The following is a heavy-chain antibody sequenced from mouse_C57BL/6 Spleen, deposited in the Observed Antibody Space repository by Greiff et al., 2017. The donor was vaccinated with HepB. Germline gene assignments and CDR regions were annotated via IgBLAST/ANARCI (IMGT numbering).Heavy chain of an antibody. CDR2: IYPGSGST. D-gene: IGHD2-4*01. CDR1: GYTFTSYW. V-gene: IGHV1-55*01. J-gene: IGHJ3*01. Sequence: QVQLKQPGAELVKPGASVKMSCKASGYTFTSYWITWVKQRPGQGLEWIGDIYPGSGSTNYNEKFKSKATLTVDTSSSTAYMQLSSLTSEDSAVDYCAREEAYDYDTAYWGQGTLVTVSA. CDR3: AREEAYDYDTAY.